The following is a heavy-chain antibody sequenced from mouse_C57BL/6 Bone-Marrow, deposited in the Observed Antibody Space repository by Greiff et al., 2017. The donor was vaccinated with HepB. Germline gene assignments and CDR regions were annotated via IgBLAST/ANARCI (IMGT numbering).Heavy chain of an antibody. J-gene: IGHJ2*01. D-gene: IGHD3-2*02. CDR1: GYSFTGYY. CDR3: AYSADNFDY. V-gene: IGHV1-42*01. CDR2: INPSTGGT. Sequence: VQLQQSGPELVKPGASVKISCKASGYSFTGYYMNWVKQSPEKSLEWIGEINPSTGGTTYKQKFKAKATLTVDKSSSTAYMQLKSLTSEDSAVYYVAYSADNFDYWGQGTTLTVSS.